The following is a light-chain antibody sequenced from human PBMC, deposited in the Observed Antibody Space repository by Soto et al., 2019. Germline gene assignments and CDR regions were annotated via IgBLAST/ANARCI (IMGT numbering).Light chain of an antibody. V-gene: IGKV3-20*01. CDR2: GAS. CDR1: QSVGTR. J-gene: IGKJ5*01. Sequence: ERSTRSCRAAQSVGTRLAWYQHKTGQAPRLLISGASSRATGIPDRFTGSGSETSFTLTLSCLDSEDFALHYCQPSQTGARIIFGQGTRLEIK. CDR3: QPSQTGARII.